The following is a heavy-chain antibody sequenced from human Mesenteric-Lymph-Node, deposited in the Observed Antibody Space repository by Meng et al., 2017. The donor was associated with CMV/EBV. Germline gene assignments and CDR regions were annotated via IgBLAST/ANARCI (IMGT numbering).Heavy chain of an antibody. CDR1: YTFSNYY. J-gene: IGHJ4*02. Sequence: YTFSNYYMHWVRQAPGQGLEWMGFINPSGGSTYYAEKFQGRVIMTRDTSTSTVYMELSRLRSDDTAVYSCARGQRYCGGDCGYYFDHWGQGTLVTVSS. D-gene: IGHD2-21*01. V-gene: IGHV1-46*01. CDR2: INPSGGST. CDR3: ARGQRYCGGDCGYYFDH.